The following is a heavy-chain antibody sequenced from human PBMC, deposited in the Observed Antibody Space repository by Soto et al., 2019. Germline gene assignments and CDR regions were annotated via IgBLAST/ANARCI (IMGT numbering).Heavy chain of an antibody. CDR2: ISGSGGST. D-gene: IGHD5-12*01. V-gene: IGHV3-23*01. J-gene: IGHJ4*02. CDR1: GFTFSSYA. CDR3: ANGYDYYSGYYFDY. Sequence: GGSLRLSCAASGFTFSSYAMSWVRQAPGKGLEWVSAISGSGGSTYYADSVKGRFTISRDNSKNTLYLQMNSLRAEDTAVYYCANGYDYYSGYYFDYWGQGTLVTVSP.